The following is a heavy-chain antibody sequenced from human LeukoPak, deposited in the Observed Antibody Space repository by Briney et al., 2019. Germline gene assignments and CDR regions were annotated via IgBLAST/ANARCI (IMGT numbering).Heavy chain of an antibody. CDR3: ARDRWAVAGPLTDY. CDR1: GGSISSGDYY. V-gene: IGHV4-30-4*01. Sequence: SQTLSLTCTVSGGSISSGDYYWSWIRQPPGKGLEWIGYIYYSGSTHYNPSLKSRVTISVDTSKNQFSLKLSSVTAADTAVYYCARDRWAVAGPLTDYWGQGTLVTVSS. D-gene: IGHD6-19*01. CDR2: IYYSGST. J-gene: IGHJ4*02.